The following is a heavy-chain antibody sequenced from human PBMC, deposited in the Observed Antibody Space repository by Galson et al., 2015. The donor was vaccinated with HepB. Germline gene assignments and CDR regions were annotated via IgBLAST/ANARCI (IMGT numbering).Heavy chain of an antibody. CDR3: ARACSSTSCKSYYYYYMDV. CDR1: GGTFSSYA. Sequence: SVKVSCKASGGTFSSYAISWVRQAPGQGLEWMGGIIPIFGTANYAQKFQGRVTITADESTSTAYMELSSLRSEDTAVYYCARACSSTSCKSYYYYYMDVWGKGTTVTVSS. CDR2: IIPIFGTA. V-gene: IGHV1-69*13. J-gene: IGHJ6*03. D-gene: IGHD2-2*01.